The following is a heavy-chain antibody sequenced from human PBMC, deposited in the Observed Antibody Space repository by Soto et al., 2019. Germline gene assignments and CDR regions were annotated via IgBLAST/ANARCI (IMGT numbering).Heavy chain of an antibody. CDR2: IYYSGST. D-gene: IGHD1-20*01. CDR1: GGSISSYY. CDR3: ARVTNWNYYYYYGMDV. J-gene: IGHJ6*02. V-gene: IGHV4-59*01. Sequence: SETLSLTCTVSGGSISSYYWSWIRQPPGKGLEWIGYIYYSGSTNYNPSLKSRVTISVDTSKNQFSLKLSSVTAADTAVYYCARVTNWNYYYYYGMDVWGQGTTVTVS.